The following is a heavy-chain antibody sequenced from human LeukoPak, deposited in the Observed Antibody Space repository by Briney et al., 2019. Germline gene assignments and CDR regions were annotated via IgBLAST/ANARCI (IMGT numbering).Heavy chain of an antibody. CDR2: IYYSGST. V-gene: IGHV4-31*03. CDR3: ARDMAVAGVRYFDY. CDR1: GGSISSGGYY. D-gene: IGHD6-19*01. J-gene: IGHJ4*02. Sequence: PSQTLSLTCTVSGGSISSGGYYWSWIRQHPGKGLEWIGYIYYSGSTYYNPSLKSRVTISVDTSKNQFSLKLSSVTAADTAVYYCARDMAVAGVRYFDYWGQGTLVTVSS.